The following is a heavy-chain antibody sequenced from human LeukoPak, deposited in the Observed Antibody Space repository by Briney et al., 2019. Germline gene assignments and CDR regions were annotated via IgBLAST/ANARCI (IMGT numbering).Heavy chain of an antibody. D-gene: IGHD1-1*01. V-gene: IGHV3-20*04. Sequence: GASLRLSCAASGFTFDDFGMSWVRQAPGKGLEWVSNINRNGGNTAYADSVKGRFTISRDNAKNSLYLQMNSLRAEDTALYYCARDHGAIALTNYLDYWGQGTLVTVSS. CDR2: INRNGGNT. CDR3: ARDHGAIALTNYLDY. J-gene: IGHJ4*02. CDR1: GFTFDDFG.